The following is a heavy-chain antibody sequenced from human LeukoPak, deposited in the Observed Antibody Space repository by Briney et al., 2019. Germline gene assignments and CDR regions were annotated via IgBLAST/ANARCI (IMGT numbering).Heavy chain of an antibody. CDR1: GGSFSGYY. CDR2: INHSGST. J-gene: IGHJ4*02. CDR3: ARGFWIAAAPTD. Sequence: PSETLSLTXAVYGGSFSGYYWSWIRQPPGKGLEWMGEINHSGSTNYNPSLKSRATISVDKSKNQFSLKLSSVTAADTAVYYCARGFWIAAAPTDWGQGTLVTVSS. V-gene: IGHV4-34*01. D-gene: IGHD6-13*01.